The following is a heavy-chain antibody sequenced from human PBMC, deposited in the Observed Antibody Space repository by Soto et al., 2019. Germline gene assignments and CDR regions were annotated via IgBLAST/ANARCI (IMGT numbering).Heavy chain of an antibody. V-gene: IGHV1-8*01. D-gene: IGHD2-2*01. CDR2: MNPNSGNT. CDR3: ARAPRIVVVPSAIYWFDP. J-gene: IGHJ5*02. Sequence: ASVKVSCQASGYTFNRYDINWVRQDTGPGLEGMGWMNPNSGNTGYAQKFQGRVTMTRNTSTSPAYMELSSLRSEDTAVYYCARAPRIVVVPSAIYWFDPWGQGTLVTVSS. CDR1: GYTFNRYD.